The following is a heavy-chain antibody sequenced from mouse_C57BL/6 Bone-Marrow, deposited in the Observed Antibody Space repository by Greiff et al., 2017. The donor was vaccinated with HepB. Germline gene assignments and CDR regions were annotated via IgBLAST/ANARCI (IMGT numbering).Heavy chain of an antibody. V-gene: IGHV1-72*01. CDR3: ASYWFAY. Sequence: QVHVKQPGAELVKPGASVKLSCKASGYTFTSYWMHWVKQRPGRGLEWIGRIDPNSGGTKYNEKFKSKATLTLDKPSITAYMQLSILTSEDSAVYYCASYWFAYWGQGDLVTVSA. CDR1: GYTFTSYW. CDR2: IDPNSGGT. J-gene: IGHJ3*01.